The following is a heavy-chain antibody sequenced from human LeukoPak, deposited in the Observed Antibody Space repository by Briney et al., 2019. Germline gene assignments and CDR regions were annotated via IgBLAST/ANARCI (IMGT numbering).Heavy chain of an antibody. CDR2: IYYSGST. D-gene: IGHD6-19*01. J-gene: IGHJ3*02. CDR3: ARDPQWLVLHAFDI. V-gene: IGHV4-31*03. CDR1: GGSISSGGYY. Sequence: SETLSLTCTVSGGSISSGGYYWSWIRQHPGKGLEWIGYIYYSGSTYYNPSLKSRVTISVDTSKNLFSLKLSSVTAADTAVYYCARDPQWLVLHAFDIWGQGTMVTVSS.